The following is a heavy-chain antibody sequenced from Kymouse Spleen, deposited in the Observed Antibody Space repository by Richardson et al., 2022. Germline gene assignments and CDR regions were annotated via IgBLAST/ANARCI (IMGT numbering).Heavy chain of an antibody. D-gene: IGHD2-8*01. CDR3: AREGQFCTNGVCYRNWFDP. Sequence: EVQLVESGGGLVKPGGSLRLSCAASGFTFSSYSMNWVRQAPGKGLEWVSSISSSSSYIYYADSVKGRFTISRDNAKNSLYLQMNSLRAEDTAVYYCAREGQFCTNGVCYRNWFDPWGQGTLVTVSS. V-gene: IGHV3-21*03. CDR2: ISSSSSYI. J-gene: IGHJ5*02. CDR1: GFTFSSYS.